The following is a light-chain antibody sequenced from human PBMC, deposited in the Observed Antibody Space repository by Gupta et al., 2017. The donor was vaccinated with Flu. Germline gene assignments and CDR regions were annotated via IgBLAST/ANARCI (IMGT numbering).Light chain of an antibody. CDR1: TGAVTTSHY. CDR3: LLSYNGPRV. Sequence: QTVVTQEPSLTVSPGGTVTLSCGSSTGAVTTSHYAYWFQQKPGQAPRTLIYDTTKKHAWTPARFSGSRLGGKAALTVAGAQADDEADYYCLLSYNGPRVFGGGTKLTVL. J-gene: IGLJ3*02. CDR2: DTT. V-gene: IGLV7-46*01.